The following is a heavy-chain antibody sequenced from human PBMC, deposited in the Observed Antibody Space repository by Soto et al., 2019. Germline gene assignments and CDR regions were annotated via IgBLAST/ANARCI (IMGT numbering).Heavy chain of an antibody. Sequence: EVQLLESGGGLVQPGGSRRLSCAASGFNFKTYAISWVRQAPGRGLEWVSAISSSGSRTYYADSVKGRFTISRDNSKNALFLEMNSLRAEDTALYYCAKERREVVSGTGDSWGRGTLVTVSS. J-gene: IGHJ4*02. CDR3: AKERREVVSGTGDS. CDR2: ISSSGSRT. D-gene: IGHD6-19*01. CDR1: GFNFKTYA. V-gene: IGHV3-23*01.